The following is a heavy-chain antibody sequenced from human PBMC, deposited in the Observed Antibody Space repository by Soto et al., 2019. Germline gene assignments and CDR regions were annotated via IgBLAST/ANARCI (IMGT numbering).Heavy chain of an antibody. CDR3: AIVGEDIALVPAASDLYFDH. D-gene: IGHD2-2*01. CDR2: IYYSGST. CDR1: GGSISSYY. V-gene: IGHV4-59*01. Sequence: SETLSLTYTVSGGSISSYYWSWIRQPPGKGLEWIGYIYYSGSTNYNPSLKSRVTISVDTSKNQFSLKLSSVTAADTAVYYCAIVGEDIALVPAASDLYFDHWGQGTLVTVS. J-gene: IGHJ4*02.